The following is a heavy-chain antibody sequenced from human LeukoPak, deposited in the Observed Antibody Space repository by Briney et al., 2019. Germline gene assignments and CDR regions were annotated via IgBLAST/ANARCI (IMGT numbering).Heavy chain of an antibody. CDR2: IYYSGST. J-gene: IGHJ4*02. Sequence: PSETLSLTCAVYGGSISSSSYYWGWIRQPPGKGLEWIGSIYYSGSTYYNPSLKSRVTISVDTSKNQFSLKLSSVTAADTAVYYCARLDGSSSWYPSAMYYFDYWGQGTLVTVSS. V-gene: IGHV4-39*01. CDR1: GGSISSSSYY. D-gene: IGHD6-13*01. CDR3: ARLDGSSSWYPSAMYYFDY.